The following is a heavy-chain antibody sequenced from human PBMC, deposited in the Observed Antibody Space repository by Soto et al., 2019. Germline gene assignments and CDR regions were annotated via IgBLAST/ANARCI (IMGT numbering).Heavy chain of an antibody. CDR2: ISGSGGTT. CDR3: ARNCGGDCYTNFDS. CDR1: GFTFSSYA. J-gene: IGHJ4*02. Sequence: EVQLLESGGGLVQPGGSLRLSCAASGFTFSSYAMSWVRQAPGRGLEWVSAISGSGGTTYYGDSVRGRFTVSRDNSRDTLQLQMMSLRADDTAPYYCARNCGGDCYTNFDSWGQGTLVTVSS. V-gene: IGHV3-23*01. D-gene: IGHD2-21*02.